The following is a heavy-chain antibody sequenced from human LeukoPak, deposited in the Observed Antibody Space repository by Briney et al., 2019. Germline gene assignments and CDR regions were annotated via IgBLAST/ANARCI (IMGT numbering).Heavy chain of an antibody. D-gene: IGHD5-18*01. V-gene: IGHV4-4*07. CDR2: IHTSGTT. J-gene: IGHJ4*02. CDR1: GGSMSDYY. CDR3: ARVPVYSYGYGYSDY. Sequence: PSETLSLTCTVSGGSMSDYYWSFIRQSAGTGLEWLGRIHTSGTTWYNPSLKSRVTLSVDASKSQFSLGLNSVTAADTAVYYCARVPVYSYGYGYSDYWGQGTLVTVSS.